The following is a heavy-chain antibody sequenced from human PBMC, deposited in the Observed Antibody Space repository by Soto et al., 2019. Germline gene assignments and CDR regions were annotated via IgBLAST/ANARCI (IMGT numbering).Heavy chain of an antibody. Sequence: QVQLLQSGTEVKKPGASVTVSCKPSGNALPRHGISWVRQAPGQGPERMGWSSGFNGNTVYAQKVHGRVSMTTDTTTNTAYMELRSLTSADTAVYYCATTGEDWYFGLWGRGTLVTVSS. D-gene: IGHD1-1*01. CDR1: GNALPRHG. V-gene: IGHV1-18*04. CDR2: SSGFNGNT. J-gene: IGHJ2*01. CDR3: ATTGEDWYFGL.